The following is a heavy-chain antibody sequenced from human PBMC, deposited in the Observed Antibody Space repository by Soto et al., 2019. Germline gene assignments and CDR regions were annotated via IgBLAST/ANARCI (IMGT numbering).Heavy chain of an antibody. CDR3: AKGSEFSNSYTLDFDF. D-gene: IGHD6-6*01. V-gene: IGHV3-23*02. J-gene: IGHJ4*02. Sequence: GSLRLSCAASGXTFSSYSMSWVRQAPGRGLEWVSIISGNGGRTYYEASVKGRFTISRDNTKNKMHLQMDSLTAEETAVYHCAKGSEFSNSYTLDFDFWGQGALVTVSP. CDR2: ISGNGGRT. CDR1: GXTFSSYS.